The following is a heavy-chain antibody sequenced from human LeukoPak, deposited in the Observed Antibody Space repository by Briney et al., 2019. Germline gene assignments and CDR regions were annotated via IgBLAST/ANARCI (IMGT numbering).Heavy chain of an antibody. Sequence: SETLSLTCTVSGGSISSYYWSWIRQPPGKGLEWIRYIYYSGSTNYNPSLKSRVTISVDTSKNQFSLKLSSVTAADTAVYYCARVRFLEWLLYGWFDPWGQGTLVTVSS. CDR2: IYYSGST. CDR3: ARVRFLEWLLYGWFDP. J-gene: IGHJ5*02. D-gene: IGHD3-3*01. CDR1: GGSISSYY. V-gene: IGHV4-59*08.